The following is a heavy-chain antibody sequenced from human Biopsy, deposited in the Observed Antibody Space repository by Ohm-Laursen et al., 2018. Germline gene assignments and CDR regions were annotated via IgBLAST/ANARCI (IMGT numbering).Heavy chain of an antibody. CDR1: GFTFSSYA. J-gene: IGHJ4*02. Sequence: SLRLSCLAAGFTFSSYAMYWLRQAPGKGLAWVSSISGNSDIIYDTDSVKGRFIISRDNSKNTLYLQMNSLRADDSAVYYCALAAAQTVTHFDYWGQGTLVTVSS. D-gene: IGHD4-17*01. CDR2: ISGNSDII. CDR3: ALAAAQTVTHFDY. V-gene: IGHV3-23*01.